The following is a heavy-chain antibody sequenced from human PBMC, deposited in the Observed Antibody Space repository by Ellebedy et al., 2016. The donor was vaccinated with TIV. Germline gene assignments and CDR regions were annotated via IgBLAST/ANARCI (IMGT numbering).Heavy chain of an antibody. D-gene: IGHD6-6*01. CDR2: VSFDGNNK. J-gene: IGHJ4*02. Sequence: GGSLRLSCAASGFTFSSYAMHWVRQAPGKGLEWVAVVSFDGNNKYYADSVKGRFSISRDNSKSTVFLQMDSLRNDDTAVYYCARGGRLDSSSSKFDSWGQGTQVTVSS. V-gene: IGHV3-30*04. CDR1: GFTFSSYA. CDR3: ARGGRLDSSSSKFDS.